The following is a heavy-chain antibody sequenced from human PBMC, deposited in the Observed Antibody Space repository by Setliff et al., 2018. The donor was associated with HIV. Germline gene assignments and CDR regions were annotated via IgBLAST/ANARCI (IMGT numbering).Heavy chain of an antibody. CDR2: IYTSGST. J-gene: IGHJ6*02. V-gene: IGHV4-61*02. D-gene: IGHD6-13*01. Sequence: SETLSLTCTVSGGSISSGSYYWSWIRQPAGKGLEWIGRIYTSGSTNYNPPLKSRVTILVDASKNQFSLKLSPVTAADTAVYYCAIEFDSSSWYHHYYYYGMDVWGQGTTVTVSS. CDR3: AIEFDSSSWYHHYYYYGMDV. CDR1: GGSISSGSYY.